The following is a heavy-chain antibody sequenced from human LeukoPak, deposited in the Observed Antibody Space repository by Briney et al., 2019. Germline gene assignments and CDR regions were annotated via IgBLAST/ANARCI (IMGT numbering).Heavy chain of an antibody. CDR2: ISSSSSYI. CDR3: ASTSGSYYPYYFDY. V-gene: IGHV3-21*01. J-gene: IGHJ4*02. CDR1: GFTFGTYS. D-gene: IGHD1-26*01. Sequence: PGGSLRLSCAASGFTFGTYSMNWVRQAPGKGLEWVSSISSSSSYIYYADSMKGRFTISRDDAKNSLYLQMNSLRAEDTAVYYCASTSGSYYPYYFDYWGQGTLVTVSS.